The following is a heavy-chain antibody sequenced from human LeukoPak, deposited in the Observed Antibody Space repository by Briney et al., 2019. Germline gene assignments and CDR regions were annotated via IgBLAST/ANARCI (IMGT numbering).Heavy chain of an antibody. Sequence: PGGSLRLSCAASGFTFSSSWMSWVRQAPGKGLEWVANIKQDGSEKSYVDSVKGRFTISRDNAKNSLYLQMNSLRAEDTAVYYCARIGRDYGDCFDYWGQGTLVTVSS. V-gene: IGHV3-7*05. CDR1: GFTFSSSW. J-gene: IGHJ4*02. D-gene: IGHD4-17*01. CDR2: IKQDGSEK. CDR3: ARIGRDYGDCFDY.